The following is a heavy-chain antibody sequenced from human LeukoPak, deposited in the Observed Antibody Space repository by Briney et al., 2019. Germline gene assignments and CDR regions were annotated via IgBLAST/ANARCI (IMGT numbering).Heavy chain of an antibody. V-gene: IGHV4-59*01. J-gene: IGHJ3*02. CDR1: GGSFSGYY. CDR2: IYYSGST. D-gene: IGHD2-15*01. CDR3: ARGPHCSGGSCNKKGAFDI. Sequence: SETLSLTCAVYGGSFSGYYWSWIRQPPGKGLEWIGYIYYSGSTNYNPSLKSRVTISVDTSKNQFSLKLSSVTAADTAVYYCARGPHCSGGSCNKKGAFDIWGQGTMVTVSS.